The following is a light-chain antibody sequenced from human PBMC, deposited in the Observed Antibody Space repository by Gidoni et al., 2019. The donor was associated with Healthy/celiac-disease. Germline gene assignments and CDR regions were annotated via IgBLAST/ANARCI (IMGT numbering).Light chain of an antibody. V-gene: IGKV4-1*01. CDR1: QSVLYSSNNKNY. CDR3: QQYYSTPPVT. Sequence: DIVMPQSPDSLAVSLGERATINCKSSQSVLYSSNNKNYLAWYQQKPGQPPKLLIYLASTRESGVPDRFSGSGSGTDFTLTISSLQAEDVAVYYCQQYYSTPPVTFGPGTKVDIK. CDR2: LAS. J-gene: IGKJ3*01.